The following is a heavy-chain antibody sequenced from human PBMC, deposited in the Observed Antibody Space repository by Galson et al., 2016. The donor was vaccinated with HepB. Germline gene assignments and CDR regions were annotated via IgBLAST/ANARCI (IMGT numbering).Heavy chain of an antibody. CDR2: IYPTDSDT. CDR3: ARRETDLGSAGYYPVDY. D-gene: IGHD3-22*01. CDR1: GYNFSSYC. J-gene: IGHJ4*02. Sequence: QSGAEVTKPGESLKISCKGSGYNFSSYCIGWVRQMPGKGLEWMGIIYPTDSDTRYSPSFQGQVTISADKSTSTAYLQWSSLKASDTAIYYCARRETDLGSAGYYPVDYWGQGTLVTVSS. V-gene: IGHV5-51*01.